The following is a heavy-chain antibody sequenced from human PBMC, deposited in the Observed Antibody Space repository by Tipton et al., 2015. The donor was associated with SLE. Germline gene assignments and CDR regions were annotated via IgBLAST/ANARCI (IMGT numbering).Heavy chain of an antibody. CDR1: SDPFTISNYY. V-gene: IGHV4-39*02. CDR3: AGDRGGEYYYYGMDV. J-gene: IGHJ6*02. Sequence: TLSLTCPVSSDPFTISNYYWGWIRQPPGKGLEWVGSVYYSGSTYYNPSLKSRLTISVDTRNNQFSLRLSSVTAADTAVYFCAGDRGGEYYYYGMDVWGQGTTVTVSS. D-gene: IGHD2-21*01. CDR2: VYYSGST.